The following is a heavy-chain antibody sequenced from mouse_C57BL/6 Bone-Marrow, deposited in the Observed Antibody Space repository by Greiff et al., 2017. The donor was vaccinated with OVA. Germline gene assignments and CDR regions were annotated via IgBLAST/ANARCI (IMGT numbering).Heavy chain of an antibody. J-gene: IGHJ2*01. D-gene: IGHD2-3*01. V-gene: IGHV5-4*01. CDR2: ISDGGSYT. Sequence: EVQLQESGGGLVKPGGSLKLSCAASGFTFSSYAMSWVRQTPEKRLEWVATISDGGSYTYYPDNVKGRFTISRDTAKNNLYLQMSHLKSEDTAMYYCARDRDGYYVFDYWGQGTTLTVSS. CDR1: GFTFSSYA. CDR3: ARDRDGYYVFDY.